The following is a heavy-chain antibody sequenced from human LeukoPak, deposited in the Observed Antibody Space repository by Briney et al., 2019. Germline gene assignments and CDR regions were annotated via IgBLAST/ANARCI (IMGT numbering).Heavy chain of an antibody. Sequence: ASVKVSCKASGYTFTGYYMHWVRQAPGQGGEGMGWINPNSGGTNYAQKFQGRVTMTRDTSISTAYMELSRLRSDDEAVYYCARNPAAPTNLFHPWGQGNPVT. CDR3: ARNPAAPTNLFHP. V-gene: IGHV1-2*02. J-gene: IGHJ5*01. D-gene: IGHD1-14*01. CDR2: INPNSGGT. CDR1: GYTFTGYY.